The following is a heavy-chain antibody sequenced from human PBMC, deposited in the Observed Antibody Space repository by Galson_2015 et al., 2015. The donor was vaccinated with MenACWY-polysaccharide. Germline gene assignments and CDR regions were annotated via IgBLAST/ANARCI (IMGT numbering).Heavy chain of an antibody. D-gene: IGHD2-15*01. J-gene: IGHJ6*02. Sequence: SLRLSCAASGFTFSSYAMSWVRQAPGKGLEWVSAISGSGGSKYYADSVKGRFTISRDNSKNTLYLQMNSLRAEDTAVYYCAKSPHCSGGSCYFYGMDVSGPGTTVTVSS. CDR3: AKSPHCSGGSCYFYGMDV. V-gene: IGHV3-23*01. CDR2: ISGSGGSK. CDR1: GFTFSSYA.